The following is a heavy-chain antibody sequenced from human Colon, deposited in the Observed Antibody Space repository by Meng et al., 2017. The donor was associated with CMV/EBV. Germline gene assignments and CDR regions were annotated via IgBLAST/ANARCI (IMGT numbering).Heavy chain of an antibody. V-gene: IGHV1-69*04. J-gene: IGHJ3*02. CDR1: GGTFSAHT. CDR2: VFPILGIT. CDR3: ARDRVLTPYDAFEI. Sequence: SVKVSCKTSGGTFSAHTLSWVRRAPGHGLEWMGRVFPILGITTYAEKFEGRVTFTADKSTGTAYMDLSSLTFDDTAIYYCARDRVLTPYDAFEIWGQGTRVTVSS.